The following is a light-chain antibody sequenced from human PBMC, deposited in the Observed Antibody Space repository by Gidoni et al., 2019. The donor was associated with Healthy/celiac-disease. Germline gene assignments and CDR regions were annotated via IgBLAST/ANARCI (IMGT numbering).Light chain of an antibody. CDR2: GKN. Sequence: SSELTQDPAVSVAFGQTVRITCQGDSLRSYYASWYQQKPGPAPVLVIYGKNNRPSGIPDRFSGSSSGNTASLTITGAQAEDEADYYCNSRDSSGLYVFGTGTKVTVL. CDR3: NSRDSSGLYV. J-gene: IGLJ1*01. V-gene: IGLV3-19*01. CDR1: SLRSYY.